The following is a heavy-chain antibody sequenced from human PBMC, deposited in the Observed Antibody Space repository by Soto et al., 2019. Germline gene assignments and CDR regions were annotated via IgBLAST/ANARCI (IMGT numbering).Heavy chain of an antibody. CDR3: ARYYYGSGSHFVY. D-gene: IGHD3-10*01. Sequence: GGSLRLSCAASGFTVSSNYMSWVRQAPGKGLEWVSVIYSGGSTYYADSVKGRFTISRDNSKNTLYLQMNSLRAGDTAVYYCARYYYGSGSHFVYWGQGTLVTVSS. CDR2: IYSGGST. V-gene: IGHV3-66*01. CDR1: GFTVSSNY. J-gene: IGHJ4*02.